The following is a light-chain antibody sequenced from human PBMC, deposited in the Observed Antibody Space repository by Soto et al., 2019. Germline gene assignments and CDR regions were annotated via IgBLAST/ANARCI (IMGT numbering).Light chain of an antibody. CDR1: HNVDSY. CDR3: QHRSGFT. CDR2: DAF. V-gene: IGKV3-11*01. Sequence: EIVLTQSPATLSLSPGERATLSCRASHNVDSYLAWYQQKPGQAPRLLIHDAFHRATGIPARFSGSGSGTDFTLTISSLEADDFAVYYCQHRSGFTFGPGTKVDIK. J-gene: IGKJ3*01.